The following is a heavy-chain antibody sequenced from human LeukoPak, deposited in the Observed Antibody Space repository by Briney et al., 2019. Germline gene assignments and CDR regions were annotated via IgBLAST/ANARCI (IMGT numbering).Heavy chain of an antibody. J-gene: IGHJ4*02. CDR2: ISGYNGTT. CDR1: GYTFTIYG. V-gene: IGHV1-18*01. D-gene: IGHD3-16*02. Sequence: ASVKVSCTASGYTFTIYGISSVRQAPGHGLEWMGWISGYNGTTNYAQKLQGRVTMTTDTYTSTAYMELRSLRSDDTAVYYCARSSSYYDYVWGSYRSEDFDYWGQGTLVTVSS. CDR3: ARSSSYYDYVWGSYRSEDFDY.